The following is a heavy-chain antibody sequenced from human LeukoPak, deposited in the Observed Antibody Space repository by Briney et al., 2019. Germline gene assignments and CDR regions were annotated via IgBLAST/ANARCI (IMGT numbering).Heavy chain of an antibody. J-gene: IGHJ4*02. CDR1: GFTFSSYW. Sequence: GGSLRLSCAASGFTFSSYWMHWVRQAPGKGLVWVSRINSDGSSTSYADSVKGRFTISRDNAKNTLYLQMNSLRAEDTAVYYCARDRNVLVTAVSLDYWGQGTLVTVSS. CDR3: ARDRNVLVTAVSLDY. D-gene: IGHD2-21*02. V-gene: IGHV3-74*01. CDR2: INSDGSST.